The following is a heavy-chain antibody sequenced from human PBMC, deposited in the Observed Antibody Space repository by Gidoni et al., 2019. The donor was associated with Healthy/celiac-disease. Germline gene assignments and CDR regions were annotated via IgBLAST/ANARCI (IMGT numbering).Heavy chain of an antibody. J-gene: IGHJ4*02. CDR1: GYTITGYY. Sequence: QVQLVQSGAEVKKPGASVKVSCKASGYTITGYYMHWVRQAHGQGLEWMGRINPNRGGTNYAQKFQGRVTMTRDTSISTAYMELSRLRSDDTAVYYCARSKYCSSTSCSRAVDYWGQGTLVTVSS. CDR2: INPNRGGT. CDR3: ARSKYCSSTSCSRAVDY. D-gene: IGHD2-2*01. V-gene: IGHV1-2*06.